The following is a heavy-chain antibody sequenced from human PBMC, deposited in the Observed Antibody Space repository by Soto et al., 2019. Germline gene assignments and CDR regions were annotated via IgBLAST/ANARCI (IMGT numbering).Heavy chain of an antibody. CDR1: GGSISSYY. CDR3: ARLRGYRSYFDY. D-gene: IGHD5-18*01. Sequence: PSETLSLTCTVSGGSISSYYWSWIRQPPGKGLEWIGYIYYSGSTNYNPSLKSRVTISVDTSKNQFSLKLSSVTAADTAVYYCARLRGYRSYFDYWGQGTLVTVSS. J-gene: IGHJ4*02. CDR2: IYYSGST. V-gene: IGHV4-59*08.